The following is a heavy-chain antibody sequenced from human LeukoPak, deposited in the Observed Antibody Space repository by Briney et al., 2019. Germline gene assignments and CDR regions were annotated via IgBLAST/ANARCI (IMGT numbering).Heavy chain of an antibody. J-gene: IGHJ4*02. Sequence: PSETLSLTCAVCGGSFSGYYWSWIRQPPGKGLEWIGEINHSGSTNYNPSLKSRVTISVDTSKNQFSLKLSSVTAADTAVYYCARGPDSKAIDYWGQGTLVTVSS. CDR2: INHSGST. CDR3: ARGPDSKAIDY. CDR1: GGSFSGYY. D-gene: IGHD4-11*01. V-gene: IGHV4-34*01.